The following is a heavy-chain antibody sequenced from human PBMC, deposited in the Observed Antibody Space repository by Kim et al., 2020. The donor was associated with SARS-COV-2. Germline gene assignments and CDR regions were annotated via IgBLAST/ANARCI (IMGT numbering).Heavy chain of an antibody. V-gene: IGHV1-58*02. CDR3: AAXANYXILTGXYDGMXV. CDR2: IVXGSGNT. J-gene: IGHJ6*02. CDR1: GFTFTSSA. Sequence: SVKVSCKASGFTFTSSAMQWVRQARGQRLEWIGWIVXGSGNTNYAQKFQERVTITRDXSTSTAXMELXSLRSEDTAVYYCAAXANYXILTGXYDGMXVWGQGTTVTVSS. D-gene: IGHD3-9*01.